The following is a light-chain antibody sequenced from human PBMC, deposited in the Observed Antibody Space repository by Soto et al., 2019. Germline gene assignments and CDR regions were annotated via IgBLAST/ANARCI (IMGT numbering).Light chain of an antibody. CDR2: GAS. CDR3: QQYKSFWT. J-gene: IGKJ1*01. Sequence: EIVLTQSPCTLSLSPGERATLSCRASQSVSSSYLAWYQQKPGQAPRLLIYGASSRATGIPDRFSGSGSGTDFTLTISSLQSEDFATYYCQQYKSFWTFGQGTKVDIK. CDR1: QSVSSSY. V-gene: IGKV3-20*01.